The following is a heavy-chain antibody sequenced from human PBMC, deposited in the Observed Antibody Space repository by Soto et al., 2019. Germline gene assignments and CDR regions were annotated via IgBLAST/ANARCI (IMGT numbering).Heavy chain of an antibody. V-gene: IGHV1-3*01. D-gene: IGHD6-19*01. CDR1: GYTFTSYA. J-gene: IGHJ4*02. Sequence: ASVKVSCKASGYTFTSYAMHWVRQAPGQRLEWMGWINAGNGNTKYSQKFQGRVTITRDTSASTAYMELSSLRSEDTAVYYCATGYSSGWYRGELFEYWGQGTLVSVSS. CDR3: ATGYSSGWYRGELFEY. CDR2: INAGNGNT.